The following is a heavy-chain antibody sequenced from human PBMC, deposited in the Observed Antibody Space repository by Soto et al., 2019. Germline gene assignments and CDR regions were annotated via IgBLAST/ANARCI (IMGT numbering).Heavy chain of an antibody. CDR1: GFTVSSNY. CDR2: IYSGGST. CDR3: AREAAAGTREDFGWFDP. V-gene: IGHV3-53*01. Sequence: EVQLVESGGGLIQPGGSLRLSCAASGFTVSSNYMSWVRQAPGKGLEWVSVIYSGGSTYYADSVKGRFTISRDNSKNTLYLQMNSLRAEDTALYYCAREAAAGTREDFGWFDPWGQGTLVTVAS. J-gene: IGHJ5*02. D-gene: IGHD6-13*01.